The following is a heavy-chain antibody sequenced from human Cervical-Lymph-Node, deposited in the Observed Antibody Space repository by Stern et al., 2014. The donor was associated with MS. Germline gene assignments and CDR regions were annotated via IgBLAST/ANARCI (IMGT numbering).Heavy chain of an antibody. D-gene: IGHD4-23*01. Sequence: QVQLGQSGAEVKKPGSSVKVSCKASGGTFSSYAINWVRQAPGQGLEWMGGIIPLFVTANLAQKFQGRVTITADESTSTAYMELSSLRSEDTAVYYCARGSTVVTDYFDYWGQGTLVTVSS. V-gene: IGHV1-69*01. CDR2: IIPLFVTA. CDR1: GGTFSSYA. J-gene: IGHJ4*02. CDR3: ARGSTVVTDYFDY.